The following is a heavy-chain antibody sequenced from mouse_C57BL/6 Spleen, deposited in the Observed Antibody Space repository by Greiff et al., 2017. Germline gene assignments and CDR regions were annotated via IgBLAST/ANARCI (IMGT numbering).Heavy chain of an antibody. J-gene: IGHJ2*01. CDR1: GYSITSGYY. CDR2: ISYDGSN. D-gene: IGHD1-1*01. Sequence: EVKLEESGPGLVKPSQSLSLTCSVTGYSITSGYYWNWIRQFPGNKLEWMGYISYDGSNNYNPSLKNRISITRDTSKNQFFLKLNSVTTEDTATYYCARDYGSSPDFDYWGQGTTLTVSS. CDR3: ARDYGSSPDFDY. V-gene: IGHV3-6*01.